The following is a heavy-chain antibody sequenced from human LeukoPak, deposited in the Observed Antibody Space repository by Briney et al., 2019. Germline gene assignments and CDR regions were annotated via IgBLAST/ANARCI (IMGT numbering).Heavy chain of an antibody. CDR2: IYFSGRT. V-gene: IGHV4-39*02. CDR1: VGSISSSNYY. J-gene: IGHJ3*02. Sequence: SETLSLTCTVSVGSISSSNYYWAWIRLPPGKGLEWIGSIYFSGRTYYNPSLKSRVTISVDTSKNHFSLKLSSVTAADTAGYYCARGWGGAIRFDAFDIWGQGTMVTVSS. D-gene: IGHD3-16*01. CDR3: ARGWGGAIRFDAFDI.